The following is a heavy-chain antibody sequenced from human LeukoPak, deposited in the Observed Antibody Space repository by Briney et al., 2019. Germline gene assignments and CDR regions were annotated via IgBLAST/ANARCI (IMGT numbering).Heavy chain of an antibody. V-gene: IGHV3-48*03. CDR3: ARDDWRGGSGWYFDY. J-gene: IGHJ4*02. Sequence: PGGSLRLSCAASGFTFSSYEMNWVRQAPGKGLEWVSYISSSGSKIYYADSVKGRFTISRDNAKNSLYLQMNSLRAEDTAVYYCARDDWRGGSGWYFDYWGQGTLVTVSS. D-gene: IGHD6-19*01. CDR1: GFTFSSYE. CDR2: ISSSGSKI.